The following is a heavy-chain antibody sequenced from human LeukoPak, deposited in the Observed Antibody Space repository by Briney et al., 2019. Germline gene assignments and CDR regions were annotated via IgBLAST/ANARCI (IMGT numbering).Heavy chain of an antibody. CDR3: ARGSPVSCSSTSCYDPYGMDV. D-gene: IGHD2-2*01. CDR2: ISAYNGNT. Sequence: ASVKVSCKASGYTFTSYGISWVRQAPGQGLEWMGWISAYNGNTNYAQKLQGRVTMTTDTSTSTAYMELRSLRSDDTAVYYCARGSPVSCSSTSCYDPYGMDVWGQGTTVTVSS. J-gene: IGHJ6*02. CDR1: GYTFTSYG. V-gene: IGHV1-18*01.